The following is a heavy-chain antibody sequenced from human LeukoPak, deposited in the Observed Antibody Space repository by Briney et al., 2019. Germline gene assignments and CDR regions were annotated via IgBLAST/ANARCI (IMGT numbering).Heavy chain of an antibody. Sequence: PGGSLRLSCAASGFTFSSYAMSWVRQAPGKGLEWVSTISGSGSSTYYADSVKGRFTISRDNSKNTLYLQMNSLRAEDTAVYYCAKSGRDGYIQTFDYWGQGTLVTVSS. CDR2: ISGSGSST. D-gene: IGHD5-24*01. CDR1: GFTFSSYA. V-gene: IGHV3-23*01. CDR3: AKSGRDGYIQTFDY. J-gene: IGHJ4*02.